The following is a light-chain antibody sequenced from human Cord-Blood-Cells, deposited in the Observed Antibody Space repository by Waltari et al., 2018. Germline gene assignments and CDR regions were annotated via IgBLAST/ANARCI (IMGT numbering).Light chain of an antibody. V-gene: IGKV1-39*01. CDR1: QSISSY. CDR3: QQSYSTPPL. CDR2: AAS. J-gene: IGKJ4*01. Sequence: DIQMTQSPSSLSASVGDRVTITCRASQSISSYLNWYQQKPGKAPKLLIYAASSLQSGVPSMFSGSGSGTDFTLTISSLQPEDFATYYCQQSYSTPPLFGGGTNVEIK.